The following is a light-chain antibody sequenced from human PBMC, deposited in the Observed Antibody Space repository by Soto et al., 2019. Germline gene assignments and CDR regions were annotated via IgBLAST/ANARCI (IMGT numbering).Light chain of an antibody. V-gene: IGKV3-20*01. CDR3: QQYAGPPTT. CDR2: GAS. Sequence: EIVLTQSPATLSLSPGERATLSCRASQSVSSTLAWYQQKPGQAPRLLISGASSRATGIPDRFSGSGSGTDFTLTISRLEPEDSAVYYCQQYAGPPTTFGQGTRLEIK. J-gene: IGKJ5*01. CDR1: QSVSST.